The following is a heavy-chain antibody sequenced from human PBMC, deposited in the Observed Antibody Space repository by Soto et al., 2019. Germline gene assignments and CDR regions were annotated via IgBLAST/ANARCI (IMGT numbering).Heavy chain of an antibody. V-gene: IGHV3-48*03. J-gene: IGHJ6*02. CDR1: GFTFSSYE. D-gene: IGHD2-15*01. Sequence: GGSLRLSCAASGFTFSSYEMSWVRQAPGKGLEWVSYISSSGSTIYYADSVKGRFTISRDNAKNSLYLQMNSLRAEDTAVYYCASPWGVVVAGTYGMDVWGQGTTVTVSS. CDR3: ASPWGVVVAGTYGMDV. CDR2: ISSSGSTI.